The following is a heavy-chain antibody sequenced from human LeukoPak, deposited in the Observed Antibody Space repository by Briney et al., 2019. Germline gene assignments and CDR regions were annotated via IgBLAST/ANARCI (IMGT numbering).Heavy chain of an antibody. Sequence: GASVKVSCKASGYTFTSYAMKWERQAPGQGLEWMGWINTNTGNPTYAQGFTGRFVFSLDTSVSTAYLQISSLKAEDTAVYYCARGGAARHLDYWGQGTLVTVSS. CDR1: GYTFTSYA. CDR2: INTNTGNP. J-gene: IGHJ4*02. D-gene: IGHD6-6*01. CDR3: ARGGAARHLDY. V-gene: IGHV7-4-1*02.